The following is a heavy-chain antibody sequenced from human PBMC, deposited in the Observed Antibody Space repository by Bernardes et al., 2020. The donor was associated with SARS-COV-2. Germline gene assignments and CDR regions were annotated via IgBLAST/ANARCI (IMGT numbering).Heavy chain of an antibody. V-gene: IGHV1-2*02. CDR3: AAVTWSQYDDFDM. Sequence: ASVKVSCKASGYTFTGYYIHWVRQAPGQGLAWMGWIYPKSGDTNYAQTFQGRVTMTRDTSISTAYMELNRLNSDDTALYYCAAVTWSQYDDFDMWGQGTMVTVSS. CDR1: GYTFTGYY. D-gene: IGHD3-3*01. J-gene: IGHJ3*02. CDR2: IYPKSGDT.